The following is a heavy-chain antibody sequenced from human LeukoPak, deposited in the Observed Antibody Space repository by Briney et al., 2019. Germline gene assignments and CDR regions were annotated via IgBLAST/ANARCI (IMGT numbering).Heavy chain of an antibody. CDR3: ARGVAARPQWFDP. V-gene: IGHV3-21*01. CDR2: ISSSSSYI. Sequence: GGSLRLSCAASGFAFSSSAMNWVRQAPGKGLEWVSSISSSSSYIYYADSVKGRFTISRDNAKNSLYLQMNSLRAEDTAVYYCARGVAARPQWFDPWGQGTLVTVSS. J-gene: IGHJ5*02. D-gene: IGHD6-6*01. CDR1: GFAFSSSA.